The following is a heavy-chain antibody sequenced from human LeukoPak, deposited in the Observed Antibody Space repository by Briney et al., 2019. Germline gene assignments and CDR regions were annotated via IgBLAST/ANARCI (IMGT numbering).Heavy chain of an antibody. D-gene: IGHD1-26*01. CDR2: ISAYNGNT. J-gene: IGHJ6*02. CDR1: GYTFTSYG. V-gene: IGHV1-18*01. CDR3: AREELVGATSYGTDV. Sequence: ASVKVSCKASGYTFTSYGISWVRQAPGQGLEWMGWISAYNGNTNYAQKLQGRVTMTTDTSTSTAYMELRSLRSDDTAVYYCAREELVGATSYGTDVWGQGTTVTVSS.